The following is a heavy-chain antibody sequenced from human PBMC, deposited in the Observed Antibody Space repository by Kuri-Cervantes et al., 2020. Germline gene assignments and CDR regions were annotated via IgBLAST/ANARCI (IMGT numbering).Heavy chain of an antibody. CDR3: ARGHITIFGVVIMSLRAFDI. CDR1: GGSFSGYY. J-gene: IGHJ3*02. Sequence: SETLSLTCAVYGGSFSGYYWSWIRQPPGKGLEWIGEINHSGSTNYNPSLKSRVTISVDTSKNQFSLKLSSVTAADTAVYYCARGHITIFGVVIMSLRAFDIWGQGTMVTVSS. V-gene: IGHV4-34*01. D-gene: IGHD3-3*01. CDR2: INHSGST.